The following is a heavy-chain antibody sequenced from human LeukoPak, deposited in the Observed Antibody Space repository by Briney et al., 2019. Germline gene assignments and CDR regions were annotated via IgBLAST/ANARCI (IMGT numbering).Heavy chain of an antibody. Sequence: SETLSPTCAVSGVSVSDYYWSWIRQSPEKGLEWIREVSPGGYTTYNPSLRSRVIISEDTSENQLSLNVTSVTAADTALYYCARIRCGRGQARCYNHWAQGSLVTVSS. CDR1: GVSVSDYY. D-gene: IGHD2-21*01. CDR3: ARIRCGRGQARCYNH. CDR2: VSPGGYT. V-gene: IGHV4-34*01. J-gene: IGHJ5*02.